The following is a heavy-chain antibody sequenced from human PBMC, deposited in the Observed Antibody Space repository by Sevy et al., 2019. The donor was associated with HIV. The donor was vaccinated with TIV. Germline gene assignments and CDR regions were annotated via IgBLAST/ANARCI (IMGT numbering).Heavy chain of an antibody. CDR3: ARVLWSGYSYDY. J-gene: IGHJ4*02. V-gene: IGHV3-30-3*01. D-gene: IGHD3-3*01. Sequence: GESLKISCAASGFTFSSYAMHWVRQAPGKGLEWVAVISYDGSNKYYADSVKGRFTISRDNSKNTLYLQMNSLRAEDTAVYYCARVLWSGYSYDYWGQGTLVTVS. CDR1: GFTFSSYA. CDR2: ISYDGSNK.